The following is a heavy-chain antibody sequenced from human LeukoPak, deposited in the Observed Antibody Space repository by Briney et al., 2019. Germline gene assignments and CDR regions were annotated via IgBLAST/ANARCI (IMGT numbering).Heavy chain of an antibody. V-gene: IGHV3-21*01. CDR1: GFTFSSYS. Sequence: PGGSLRLSCAASGFTFSSYSMNWVRQAPGKGLEWVSSISSSSSYIYYADSVKGRFTISRDNAKNSLYLQMNSLRAEDTAVYYWARDGIPRVRGTDYWGKETLVTVS. CDR2: ISSSSSYI. CDR3: ARDGIPRVRGTDY. J-gene: IGHJ4*02. D-gene: IGHD3-10*01.